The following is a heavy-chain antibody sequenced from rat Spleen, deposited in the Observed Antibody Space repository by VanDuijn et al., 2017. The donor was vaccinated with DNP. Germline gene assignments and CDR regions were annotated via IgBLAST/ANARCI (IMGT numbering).Heavy chain of an antibody. Sequence: EVQLVETGGGLVQPGRSLKLSCVASGSIFSSYWMYWIRQAPGKGLEWVSSINIDGGNTYYPDSVKGRFTISRDNVENTVYLQMNSLRSEDTATYYCARNALDYWGQGVMVTVSS. CDR1: GSIFSSYW. J-gene: IGHJ2*01. CDR2: INIDGGNT. V-gene: IGHV5-58*01. CDR3: ARNALDY.